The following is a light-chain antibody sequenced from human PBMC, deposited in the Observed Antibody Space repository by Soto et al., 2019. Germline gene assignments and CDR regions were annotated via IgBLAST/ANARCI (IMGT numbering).Light chain of an antibody. CDR3: QQYNSFTWT. CDR1: QSISSW. Sequence: DIQMTQSPSTLSASVGDRVTLTCRASQSISSWLAWYQQKPGKAPKLLIYDASSLESGVPSRFSGSGSGTEFTLTISSLQPDEFATYYCQQYNSFTWTVGQGTKVDIK. J-gene: IGKJ1*01. V-gene: IGKV1-5*01. CDR2: DAS.